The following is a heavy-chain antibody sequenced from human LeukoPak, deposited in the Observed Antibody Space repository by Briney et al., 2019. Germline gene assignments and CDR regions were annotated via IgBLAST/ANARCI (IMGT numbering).Heavy chain of an antibody. J-gene: IGHJ5*02. V-gene: IGHV1-69*13. CDR3: ARCPYSYGLFEWFDP. CDR2: IIPIFGTA. D-gene: IGHD5-18*01. CDR1: GGTFSSYA. Sequence: SVKVSCKASGGTFSSYAISWVRQAPGQGLEWMGGIIPIFGTANYAQKFQGRVTITADESTSAAYMELSSLRSEDTAVYYCARCPYSYGLFEWFDPWGQGTLVTVSS.